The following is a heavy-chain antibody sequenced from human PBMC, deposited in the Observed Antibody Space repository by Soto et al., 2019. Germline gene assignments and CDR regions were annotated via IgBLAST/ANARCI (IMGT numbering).Heavy chain of an antibody. CDR1: AFTFSSYW. D-gene: IGHD3-16*01. Sequence: EVRLVESGGGLVQPGGSLRLSCAASAFTFSSYWMSWVRQAPGKGLEWVANIKQDGSEKYYVDSVKGRFTISRDNAKNSLYLQMNSLRAEDTAVYYCARDLFEAARRGEYACDIWGQGTMVTVSS. V-gene: IGHV3-7*03. CDR3: ARDLFEAARRGEYACDI. J-gene: IGHJ3*02. CDR2: IKQDGSEK.